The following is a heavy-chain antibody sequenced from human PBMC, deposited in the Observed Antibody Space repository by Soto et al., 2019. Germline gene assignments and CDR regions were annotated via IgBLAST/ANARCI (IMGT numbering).Heavy chain of an antibody. D-gene: IGHD2-21*02. V-gene: IGHV4-59*01. CDR3: ARSIVVVTALDY. CDR2: IYYSGST. CDR1: GASISSNY. J-gene: IGHJ4*02. Sequence: SETLSLTCTVSGASISSNYWSWIRQSPGKGLEWIGYIYYSGSTNYNPSLKSRVTISVDTSTNQFSLKLSSVTAADTAVYYCARSIVVVTALDYWGQGTLVTVSS.